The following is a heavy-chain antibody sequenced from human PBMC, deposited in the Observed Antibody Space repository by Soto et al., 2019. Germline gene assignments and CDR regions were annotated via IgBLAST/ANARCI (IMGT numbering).Heavy chain of an antibody. D-gene: IGHD1-26*01. V-gene: IGHV3-30*03. CDR3: ARSPYSVSYLAYFDY. Sequence: QVQLVESGGGVVQPGRSLRLSCAASGFTFSSYGMHWVRQAPGKGLEWVAVISYDGSNKHYADSVKGRFTISRDKPKNTLYLQMNSLRAEDTAVYYCARSPYSVSYLAYFDYWGQGTLVTVTS. CDR1: GFTFSSYG. J-gene: IGHJ4*02. CDR2: ISYDGSNK.